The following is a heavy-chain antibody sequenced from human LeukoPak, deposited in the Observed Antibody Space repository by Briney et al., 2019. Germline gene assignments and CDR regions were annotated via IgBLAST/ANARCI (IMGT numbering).Heavy chain of an antibody. CDR2: ISGSGGST. Sequence: GGSLRLSCAASGFPFSSYAMSWVRQAPGKGLEWVSAISGSGGSTYYAASVKGRFTISRDNSKNTLYLQMNSLRAEDTAVYYCAKAVPRYYYDSSGYYYAYWGQGTLVTVSS. CDR1: GFPFSSYA. V-gene: IGHV3-23*01. CDR3: AKAVPRYYYDSSGYYYAY. D-gene: IGHD3-22*01. J-gene: IGHJ4*02.